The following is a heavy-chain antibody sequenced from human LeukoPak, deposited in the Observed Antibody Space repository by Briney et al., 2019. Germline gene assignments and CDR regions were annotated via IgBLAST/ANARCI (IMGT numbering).Heavy chain of an antibody. CDR1: GFTFSSYW. D-gene: IGHD3-22*01. V-gene: IGHV3-7*03. Sequence: GGSLRLSCAASGFTFSSYWMSWVRQAPGKGLEWVANIKQDGSEKYYVDSVKGRFTISRDNAKNSLYLQMNSLRAEDTAVYYCARDPYYYDSSGYPLFDYWGQGTLVTVSS. J-gene: IGHJ4*02. CDR2: IKQDGSEK. CDR3: ARDPYYYDSSGYPLFDY.